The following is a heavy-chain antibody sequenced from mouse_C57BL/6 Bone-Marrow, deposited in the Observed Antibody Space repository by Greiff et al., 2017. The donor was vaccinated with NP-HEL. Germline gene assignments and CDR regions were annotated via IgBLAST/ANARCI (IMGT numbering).Heavy chain of an antibody. J-gene: IGHJ2*01. Sequence: EVKLVESGGGLVKPGGSLKLSCAASGFTFSSYTMSWVRQTPEKRLEWVATISGGGGNTYYPDSVKGRFPISRDNAKNTLYLQMSSLRSEDTALYYCARQGITTVVATGDYWGQGTTLTVSS. CDR1: GFTFSSYT. V-gene: IGHV5-9*01. CDR3: ARQGITTVVATGDY. D-gene: IGHD1-1*01. CDR2: ISGGGGNT.